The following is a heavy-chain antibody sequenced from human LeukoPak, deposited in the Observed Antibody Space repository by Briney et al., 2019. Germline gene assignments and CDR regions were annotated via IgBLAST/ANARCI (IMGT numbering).Heavy chain of an antibody. CDR1: GGSISSGSYY. D-gene: IGHD6-19*01. V-gene: IGHV4-39*01. CDR3: ARSYFVAVADTRTYYYGFDP. CDR2: IYYSGST. J-gene: IGHJ6*02. Sequence: SETLSLTCTVSGGSISSGSYYWGWIRQPPGKGLEWVGSIYYSGSTYYNPSLKSRVTISVDTSKKQFSLKLNSVTAADTAVYFCARSYFVAVADTRTYYYGFDPWGQGTTVTVSS.